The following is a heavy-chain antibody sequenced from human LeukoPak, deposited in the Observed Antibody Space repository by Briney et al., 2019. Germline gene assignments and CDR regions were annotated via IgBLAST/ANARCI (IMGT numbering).Heavy chain of an antibody. Sequence: PSETLSLTCGVYGGSLSGYYWSWIRQPPGKGLEWIGEINHSGGTNYNPSLKSRVTISVDTSKKQFSLKLNSVTAADTAVYYCARPRGTTYNWFDPWGQGTQVTVSS. D-gene: IGHD1-1*01. CDR1: GGSLSGYY. CDR2: INHSGGT. CDR3: ARPRGTTYNWFDP. J-gene: IGHJ5*02. V-gene: IGHV4-34*01.